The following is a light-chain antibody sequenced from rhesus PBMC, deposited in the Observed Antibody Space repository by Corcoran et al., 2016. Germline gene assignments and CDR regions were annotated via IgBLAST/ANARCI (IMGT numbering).Light chain of an antibody. Sequence: QAAPTQSPSVSGSAGQSVTISCTGTSSDIGYYNAVSWYQQHPGKAPKLMIYEVSKRPSGVSDRFSGSKSGNTASLTISGLQAEDEADYYCSSYAGSGTFYDVFGSGTKLTVL. J-gene: IGLJ6*01. V-gene: IGLV2-19*02. CDR2: EVS. CDR1: SSDIGYYNA. CDR3: SSYAGSGTFYDV.